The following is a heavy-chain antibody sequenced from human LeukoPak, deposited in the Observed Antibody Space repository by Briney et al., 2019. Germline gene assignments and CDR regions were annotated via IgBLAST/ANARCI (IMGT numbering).Heavy chain of an antibody. CDR1: GFTFSSYA. V-gene: IGHV3-23*01. Sequence: GGSLRLSCAASGFTFSSYAMSWVRQAPGKGLEWVSAISGSGGSTYYADSVKGRFTISRDNSKNTLYLQMNSLRAEDTAVYYCAKVKYDSSDQFVGGNYYYYGMDVWGQGTTVTVSS. J-gene: IGHJ6*02. CDR2: ISGSGGST. D-gene: IGHD3-22*01. CDR3: AKVKYDSSDQFVGGNYYYYGMDV.